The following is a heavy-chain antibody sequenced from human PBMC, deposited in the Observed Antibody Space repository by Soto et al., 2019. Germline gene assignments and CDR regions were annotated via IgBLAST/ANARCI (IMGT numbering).Heavy chain of an antibody. D-gene: IGHD3-22*01. V-gene: IGHV3-21*04. Sequence: PGGSLRLSCAASGFTFSSYTMNWVRQAPGKGLEWVAFITSGSDYIYYADSVKGRFTISRDDANNSLFIQMSSLRAEDTAIYYCAKDQSNSNPLYYFDFWGPGTLVTVSS. CDR2: ITSGSDYI. J-gene: IGHJ4*02. CDR3: AKDQSNSNPLYYFDF. CDR1: GFTFSSYT.